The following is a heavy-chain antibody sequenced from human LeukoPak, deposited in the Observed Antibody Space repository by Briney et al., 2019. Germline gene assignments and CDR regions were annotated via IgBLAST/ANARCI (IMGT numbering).Heavy chain of an antibody. V-gene: IGHV3-33*01. Sequence: GGSLRLSCAASGFTFSSYGMHWVRQAPGKGLEWVAVIWYDGSNKYYADSVKGRFTISRDNSKNTLYLQMNSLRAEDTAVYYCARESYYDSSGYHDYWGQGTLVTVSS. CDR1: GFTFSSYG. D-gene: IGHD3-22*01. CDR2: IWYDGSNK. CDR3: ARESYYDSSGYHDY. J-gene: IGHJ4*02.